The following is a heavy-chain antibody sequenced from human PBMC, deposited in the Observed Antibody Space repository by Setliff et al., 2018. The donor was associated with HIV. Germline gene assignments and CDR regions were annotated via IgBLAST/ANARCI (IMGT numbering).Heavy chain of an antibody. CDR3: AKGQDGLRCNWFDP. Sequence: GGSLRLSCAASGFTFSSYGMHWVRQAPGKGLEWVAVIWYDGSNKYYADSVKGRFTISRDNSKNMLYLQMNGLRAEDTAVYYCAKGQDGLRCNWFDPWGHGTLVTVSS. CDR2: IWYDGSNK. V-gene: IGHV3-33*06. J-gene: IGHJ5*02. CDR1: GFTFSSYG.